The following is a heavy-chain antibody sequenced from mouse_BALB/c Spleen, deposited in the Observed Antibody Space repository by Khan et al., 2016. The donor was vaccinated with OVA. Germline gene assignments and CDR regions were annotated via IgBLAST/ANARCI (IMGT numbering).Heavy chain of an antibody. CDR2: IYPGSDCT. CDR1: GYTFTDYV. Sequence: QVQLQQSGAELVKPGASVKMSCKASGYTFTDYVMHWVKQRNGQGLEWIGHIYPGSDCTYYNQNFKGKATLTTDRSSNTAYMQLSNLTSEDSAVFFWRRGGGDEFEYWGQGTPVTVSA. V-gene: IGHV1-77*01. CDR3: RRGGGDEFEY. J-gene: IGHJ3*01. D-gene: IGHD3-3*01.